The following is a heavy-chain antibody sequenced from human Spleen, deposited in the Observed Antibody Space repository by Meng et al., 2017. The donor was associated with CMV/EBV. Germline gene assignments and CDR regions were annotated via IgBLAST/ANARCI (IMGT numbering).Heavy chain of an antibody. J-gene: IGHJ6*02. Sequence: TFSSYSMNWVRQAPGKGLEWVSSISSSSSYIYYADSVKGRFTISRDNAKNSLYLQMNSLRAEDTAVYYCAKFPTYYYGSGSYSGMDVWGQGTTVTVSS. CDR3: AKFPTYYYGSGSYSGMDV. V-gene: IGHV3-21*04. D-gene: IGHD3-10*01. CDR1: TFSSYS. CDR2: ISSSSSYI.